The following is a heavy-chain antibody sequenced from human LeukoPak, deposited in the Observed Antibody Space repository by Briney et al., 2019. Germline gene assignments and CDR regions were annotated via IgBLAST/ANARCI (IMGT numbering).Heavy chain of an antibody. Sequence: GGSLRLSCAASGFTVSSNYMSWVRQAPGKGLEWVSGVSGADGTTYYADSVKGRFTISRDNAKNTLYLQMNTLRVEDTAVYYCTRDLMDYDVSTGLHHYYMDVWGQGTTVTVSS. CDR3: TRDLMDYDVSTGLHHYYMDV. J-gene: IGHJ6*02. D-gene: IGHD3-9*01. CDR1: GFTVSSNY. V-gene: IGHV3-53*01. CDR2: VSGADGTT.